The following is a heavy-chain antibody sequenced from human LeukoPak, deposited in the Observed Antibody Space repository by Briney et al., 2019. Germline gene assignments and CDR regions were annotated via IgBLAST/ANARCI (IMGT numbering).Heavy chain of an antibody. CDR1: GGSISSSSYF. Sequence: PSETLSLTCTVSGGSISSSSYFWGWIRQPPGKGLAWIGSIYHSGSTYYNPSLKSRVTISVDTSKNQFSLKLSSVTAADTAVYYCARGDYVWGSYQTQAGPDFDYWGQGTLVTVSS. D-gene: IGHD3-16*02. J-gene: IGHJ4*02. V-gene: IGHV4-39*07. CDR2: IYHSGST. CDR3: ARGDYVWGSYQTQAGPDFDY.